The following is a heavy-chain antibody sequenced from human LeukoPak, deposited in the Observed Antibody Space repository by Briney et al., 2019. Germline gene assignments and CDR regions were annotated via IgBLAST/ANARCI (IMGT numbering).Heavy chain of an antibody. D-gene: IGHD1-7*01. CDR1: GGSISGYY. CDR3: ARLITGTTTAFDI. J-gene: IGHJ3*02. Sequence: SETLSLTCSVSGGSISGYYWTWIWQPAGKGLEWIGRVYTSGSTHYNPSLKTRLTMSVDTSKNQFSLKLSSVTAADTAVYYCARLITGTTTAFDIWGQGTMVTVSS. CDR2: VYTSGST. V-gene: IGHV4-4*07.